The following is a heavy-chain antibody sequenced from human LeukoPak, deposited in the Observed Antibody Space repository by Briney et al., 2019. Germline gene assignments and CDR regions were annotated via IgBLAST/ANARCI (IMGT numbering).Heavy chain of an antibody. CDR2: ISYDGSNK. CDR3: ARESYYDSSGYYPLPNWFDP. J-gene: IGHJ5*02. D-gene: IGHD3-22*01. Sequence: GRSLRLSCAASGFTFSSYAMHWVRQAPGKGLEWVAVISYDGSNKYYADSVKGRFTICRDNSKNTLYLQMNSLRAEDTAVYYCARESYYDSSGYYPLPNWFDPWGQGTLVTVSS. V-gene: IGHV3-30-3*01. CDR1: GFTFSSYA.